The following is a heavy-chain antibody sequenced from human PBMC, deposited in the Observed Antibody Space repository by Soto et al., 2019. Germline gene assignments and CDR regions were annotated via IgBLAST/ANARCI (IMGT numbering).Heavy chain of an antibody. CDR1: GGSISSGGYY. CDR2: IYYSGST. Sequence: SETLSLTCTVSGGSISSGGYYWSWIRQHPGKGLEWIGYIYYSGSTYYNPSLKSRVTISVDTSKNQFSLKLSSVTAADTAVYYCARGIVVVPAATLGWWFDPWGQGTLVTVSS. CDR3: ARGIVVVPAATLGWWFDP. V-gene: IGHV4-31*03. D-gene: IGHD2-2*01. J-gene: IGHJ5*02.